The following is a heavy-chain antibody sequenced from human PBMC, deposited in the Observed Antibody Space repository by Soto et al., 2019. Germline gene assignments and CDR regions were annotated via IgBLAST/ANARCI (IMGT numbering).Heavy chain of an antibody. V-gene: IGHV1-2*02. CDR1: GYTFTGYY. J-gene: IGHJ6*02. CDR3: ARAYDFWSGYFLDV. D-gene: IGHD3-3*01. Sequence: ASVKVSCKASGYTFTGYYMHWVRQAPGQGLEWMGWINPNSGGTNYAQKFQGRVTMTRDTSISTAYMELSRLRSDDTAVYYCARAYDFWSGYFLDVWGQGTTVTVSS. CDR2: INPNSGGT.